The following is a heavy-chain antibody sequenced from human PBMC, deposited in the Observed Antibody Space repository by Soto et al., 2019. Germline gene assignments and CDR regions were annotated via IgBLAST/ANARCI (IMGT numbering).Heavy chain of an antibody. V-gene: IGHV3-9*01. CDR1: GFTFDDYT. J-gene: IGHJ6*02. D-gene: IGHD3-10*01. CDR3: TKDINMGGVDV. Sequence: GGSLRLSCAASGFTFDDYTMHWVRQVPGKGLEWVSGISWNSASIGYADSVKGRFFISRDNAKNSLYLQMNSLREDDTALYYCTKDINMGGVDVWGQGTTVTVSS. CDR2: ISWNSASI.